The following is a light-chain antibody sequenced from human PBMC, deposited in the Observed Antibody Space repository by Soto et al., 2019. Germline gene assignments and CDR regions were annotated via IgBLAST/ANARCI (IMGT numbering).Light chain of an antibody. V-gene: IGKV3-20*01. J-gene: IGKJ4*01. Sequence: EIGLKQSPATLSLSLGDRVTXSCRASQSVSSNLAWYQQKPGHAPRLLIYGASTRATGIPDRFSGSGSGTDFTLTTSRLGPRDFAVCYCDQYGSDPLTFAGGAKVDIK. CDR3: DQYGSDPLT. CDR2: GAS. CDR1: QSVSSN.